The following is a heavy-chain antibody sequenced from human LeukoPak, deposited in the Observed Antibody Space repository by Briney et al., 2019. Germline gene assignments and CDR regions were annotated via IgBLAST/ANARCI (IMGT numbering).Heavy chain of an antibody. Sequence: SETLSLTCTVSGGSISSGGYYWSWIRQHPGKGLEWIGYIYYSGSTYYNPSLKSRVTISVDTSKNQFSLKLSSVTAADTAVYYCALVIAAAGTFDYWGQGTLVTVSS. CDR1: GGSISSGGYY. V-gene: IGHV4-31*03. D-gene: IGHD6-13*01. CDR3: ALVIAAAGTFDY. CDR2: IYYSGST. J-gene: IGHJ4*02.